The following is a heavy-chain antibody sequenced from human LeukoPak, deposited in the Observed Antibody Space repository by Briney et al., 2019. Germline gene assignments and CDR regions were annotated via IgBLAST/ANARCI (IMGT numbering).Heavy chain of an antibody. CDR3: ARWEDTYGKDV. J-gene: IGHJ6*02. V-gene: IGHV4-30-4*01. D-gene: IGHD1-26*01. CDR2: IYYSGST. Sequence: SETLSLTCTVSGGSISSCDYYWSWIRQPPGRGLEWFGYIYYSGSTYYNPSLKSRVTISVDTSKNQLSLKLSSLTAEDTAVYYCARWEDTYGKDVWGQGNTVTVSS. CDR1: GGSISSCDYY.